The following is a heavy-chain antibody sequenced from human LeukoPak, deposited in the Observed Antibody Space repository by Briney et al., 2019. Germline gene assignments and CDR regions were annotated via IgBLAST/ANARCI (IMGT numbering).Heavy chain of an antibody. D-gene: IGHD3-10*01. J-gene: IGHJ4*02. V-gene: IGHV1-8*01. CDR1: GYTFTSYD. Sequence: ASVTVSCTASGYTFTSYDINWVRQATGQGLEWMGWMNPNSGNTGYAQKFQGRVTMTRNTSISTAYMELSSLRSEDTAVYYCARGVGGWFGELTNFDYWGQGTLVTVSS. CDR3: ARGVGGWFGELTNFDY. CDR2: MNPNSGNT.